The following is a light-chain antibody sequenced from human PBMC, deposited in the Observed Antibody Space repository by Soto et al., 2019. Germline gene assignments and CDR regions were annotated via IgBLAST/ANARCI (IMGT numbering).Light chain of an antibody. CDR1: SSNIGAGYD. CDR3: QSYDSSLSGVV. CDR2: GNS. V-gene: IGLV1-40*01. Sequence: SVLTQPPSVSGAPGQRVTLSCTGSSSNIGAGYDVHWYPQLPGTAPKLLIYGNSNRPSGVPDRFSGSKSGTSASLAITGLQAEDEADYYCQSYDSSLSGVVFGGGTKLTVL. J-gene: IGLJ2*01.